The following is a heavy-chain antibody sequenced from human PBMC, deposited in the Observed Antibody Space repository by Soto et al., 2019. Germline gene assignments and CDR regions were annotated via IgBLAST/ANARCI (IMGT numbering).Heavy chain of an antibody. V-gene: IGHV3-48*01. CDR2: ISGSSSTI. Sequence: EVQLVESGGGLVQPGGSLRLSCAASGFTFSSYSMSWVRQAPGKGLEWVSYISGSSSTIYYADSVKGRFTISRDSAKNSLYLQMNSLRAEDTALYYCARAAEWLAYFQHWGQGTLVTVSS. J-gene: IGHJ1*01. CDR1: GFTFSSYS. D-gene: IGHD3-3*01. CDR3: ARAAEWLAYFQH.